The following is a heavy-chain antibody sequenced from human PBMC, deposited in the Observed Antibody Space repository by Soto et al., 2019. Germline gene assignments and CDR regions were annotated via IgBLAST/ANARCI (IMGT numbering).Heavy chain of an antibody. CDR3: ARDTPPYDFWSGYYSGWSHYYGMDV. D-gene: IGHD3-3*01. CDR2: INAGNGNT. Sequence: GASVKVSCKASGYTFTSYAMHWVRQAPGQRLEWMGWINAGNGNTKYSQKFQGRVTIARDTSASTAYMELSSLRSEDTAVYYCARDTPPYDFWSGYYSGWSHYYGMDVWGQGTTVTVSS. CDR1: GYTFTSYA. V-gene: IGHV1-3*01. J-gene: IGHJ6*02.